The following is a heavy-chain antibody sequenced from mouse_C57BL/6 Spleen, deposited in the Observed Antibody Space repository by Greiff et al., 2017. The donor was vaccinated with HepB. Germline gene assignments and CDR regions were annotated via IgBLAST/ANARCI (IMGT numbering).Heavy chain of an antibody. Sequence: QVRLQQPGAELVKPGASVKMSCKASGYTFTSYWITWVKQRPGQGLEWIGDIYPGSGSTNYNEKFKSKATLTVDTSSSTAYMQLSSLTSEDSAVYYCARYGGSSAPFAYWGQGTLVTVSA. CDR2: IYPGSGST. V-gene: IGHV1-55*01. D-gene: IGHD1-1*01. J-gene: IGHJ3*01. CDR1: GYTFTSYW. CDR3: ARYGGSSAPFAY.